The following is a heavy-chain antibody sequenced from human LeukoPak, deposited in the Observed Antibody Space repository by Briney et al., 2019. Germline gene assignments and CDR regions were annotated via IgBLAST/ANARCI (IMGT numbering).Heavy chain of an antibody. CDR1: GFTFSSYA. CDR2: ISYDGSNK. V-gene: IGHV3-30-3*01. D-gene: IGHD3-22*01. J-gene: IGHJ4*02. CDR3: AKVSHRTGRYDSSDWYYFDY. Sequence: PGGCLGLSCAASGFTFSSYAMHWVRQAPGKGLEWVAVISYDGSNKYYADSVKGRFTISRENSKNTLYLQMNSLRAEDTAVYYCAKVSHRTGRYDSSDWYYFDYWGQGTLVTVSS.